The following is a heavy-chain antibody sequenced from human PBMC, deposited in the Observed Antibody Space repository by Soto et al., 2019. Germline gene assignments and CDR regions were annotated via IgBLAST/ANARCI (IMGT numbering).Heavy chain of an antibody. J-gene: IGHJ6*02. V-gene: IGHV3-43D*04. CDR3: ARDITRYSSSGYYNYGMDV. D-gene: IGHD6-13*01. CDR1: GFTFDDYA. Sequence: GGSLRLSCAASGFTFDDYAMHWVRQAPGKGLEWVSLISWGGGSTYYADSVKGRFTIVRENSTNSLYLQMNSLRAEDTALYYCARDITRYSSSGYYNYGMDVWGQGTTVTASS. CDR2: ISWGGGST.